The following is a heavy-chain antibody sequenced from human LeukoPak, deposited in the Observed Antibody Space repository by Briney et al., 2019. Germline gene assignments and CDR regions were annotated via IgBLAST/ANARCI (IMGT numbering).Heavy chain of an antibody. CDR3: ADAQNYYDSADLDAFDI. CDR1: GGTFSSYA. J-gene: IGHJ3*02. D-gene: IGHD3-22*01. CDR2: IISIFGTA. Sequence: VASVKVSCKASGGTFSSYAISWVRQAPGQGLEWMGGIISIFGTANYAQKFQGRVTITADKSTSTAYMELSSLRSEDTAVYYCADAQNYYDSADLDAFDIWGQGTMVTVSS. V-gene: IGHV1-69*06.